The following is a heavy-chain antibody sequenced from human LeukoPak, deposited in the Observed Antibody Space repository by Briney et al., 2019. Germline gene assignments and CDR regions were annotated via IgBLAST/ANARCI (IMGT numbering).Heavy chain of an antibody. CDR2: INPSGGRT. J-gene: IGHJ4*02. CDR3: AREGCSSDSCFYYFDY. CDR1: GYTFTSYY. Sequence: ASVKVSCKASGYTFTSYYIDWVRQAPGQGLEWMGIINPSGGRTTYAQKFQGRVTMTRDTSTSTVYMEMSGLRSEDTAVYYCAREGCSSDSCFYYFDYWGQGTLVTVSS. V-gene: IGHV1-46*01. D-gene: IGHD2-15*01.